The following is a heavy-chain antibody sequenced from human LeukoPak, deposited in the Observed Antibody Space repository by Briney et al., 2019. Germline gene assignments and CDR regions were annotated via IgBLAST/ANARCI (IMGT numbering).Heavy chain of an antibody. Sequence: NPSETLSLTCTVSGGSISSGDYYWSWVRQPPGKGLEWIGYIYYSGSTYYNPSLKSRVTISVDTSKNQFSLKLSSVTAADTAEYYCARVTYYYGSGSYYNYWGQGTLVTVSS. CDR2: IYYSGST. V-gene: IGHV4-30-4*08. D-gene: IGHD3-10*01. CDR3: ARVTYYYGSGSYYNY. J-gene: IGHJ4*02. CDR1: GGSISSGDYY.